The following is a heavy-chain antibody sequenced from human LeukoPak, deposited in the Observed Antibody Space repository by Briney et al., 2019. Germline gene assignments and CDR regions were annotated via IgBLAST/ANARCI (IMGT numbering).Heavy chain of an antibody. CDR3: ARQLSNYGDYVGAFDS. V-gene: IGHV4-30-4*01. J-gene: IGHJ4*02. Sequence: SQTLSLTCSVSGGSLISDDSYWSWIRHPPGKGLEWIVYIYYSGSTYYNPSLESRVTISIDTSKNHFSLRLSSVTAADTAVYYCARQLSNYGDYVGAFDSWGQGTLVTVSS. D-gene: IGHD4-17*01. CDR1: GGSLISDDSY. CDR2: IYYSGST.